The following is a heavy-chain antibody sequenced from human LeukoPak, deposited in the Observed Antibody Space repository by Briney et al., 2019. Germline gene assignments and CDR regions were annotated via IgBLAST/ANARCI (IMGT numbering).Heavy chain of an antibody. CDR1: GNSISSYY. Sequence: SETLSLTCTVSGNSISSYYWSWIRQPPGKGLEWIGYIYYSGSTNYNPSLKSRVTISVDTSKNQFSLKLSSVTAADTAVYYCARDGGYSYGYSLDYWGQGTLVTVSS. CDR3: ARDGGYSYGYSLDY. D-gene: IGHD5-18*01. CDR2: IYYSGST. V-gene: IGHV4-59*12. J-gene: IGHJ4*02.